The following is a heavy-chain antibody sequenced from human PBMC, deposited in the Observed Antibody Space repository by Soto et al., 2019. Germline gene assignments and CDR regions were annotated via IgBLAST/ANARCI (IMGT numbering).Heavy chain of an antibody. CDR3: ARGASSSWPFDY. J-gene: IGHJ4*02. CDR2: INAGNGNT. V-gene: IGHV1-3*01. CDR1: GYTFSTYA. D-gene: IGHD6-13*01. Sequence: ASVKVSCKASGYTFSTYAMHWVRQTPGQRLEWMGWINAGNGNTKYSQKFQDRVTITRDTSASIVDLELSSLTSEDTAVYYCARGASSSWPFDYWGQGTQVTVSS.